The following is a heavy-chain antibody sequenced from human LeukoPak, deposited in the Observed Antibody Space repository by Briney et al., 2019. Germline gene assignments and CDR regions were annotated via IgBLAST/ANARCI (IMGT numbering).Heavy chain of an antibody. CDR3: ARNIESIAGAGRRYFQQ. CDR2: IKQDGSEK. J-gene: IGHJ1*01. D-gene: IGHD6-13*01. Sequence: HPGGSLRLSCAASGFTFSSYWMSWVRQAPGKGLGWVANIKQDGSEKYYVDSVKGRFTISRDNAKNSLYLQMNSLRAEDTAVYYCARNIESIAGAGRRYFQQWGQGTVVTLFS. CDR1: GFTFSSYW. V-gene: IGHV3-7*01.